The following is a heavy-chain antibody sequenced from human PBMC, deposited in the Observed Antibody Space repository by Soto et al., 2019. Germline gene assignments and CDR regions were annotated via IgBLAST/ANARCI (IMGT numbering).Heavy chain of an antibody. CDR2: INPNSGGT. Sequence: QVQLVQSGAEVKKPGASVKVSCKASGYTFTGYYMHWVRQAPGQGLEWMGWINPNSGGTNYAQKFQGWVTMTRDTSISTAYMELSRLRSDDTAVYYCARVGSGNYVGYYFDYWGQGTLVTVSS. CDR3: ARVGSGNYVGYYFDY. V-gene: IGHV1-2*04. J-gene: IGHJ4*02. D-gene: IGHD4-4*01. CDR1: GYTFTGYY.